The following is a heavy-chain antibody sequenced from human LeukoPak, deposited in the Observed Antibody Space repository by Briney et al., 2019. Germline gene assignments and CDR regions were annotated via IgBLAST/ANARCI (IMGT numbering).Heavy chain of an antibody. CDR1: GFTFSSFE. CDR3: ARDAIVDGRFDP. Sequence: GGSLRLSCAASGFTFSSFEMNWVRQAPGKGLEWLSYISSGGATTYYADSVKGRFTISRDNAKNSLYLQMNSLRAEDTAVYFCARDAIVDGRFDPWGQGTLVTVSS. CDR2: ISSGGATT. V-gene: IGHV3-48*03. D-gene: IGHD2-21*01. J-gene: IGHJ5*02.